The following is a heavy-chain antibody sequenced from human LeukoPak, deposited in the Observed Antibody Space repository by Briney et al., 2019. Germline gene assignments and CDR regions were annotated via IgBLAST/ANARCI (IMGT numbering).Heavy chain of an antibody. CDR1: GNTFTGYY. V-gene: IGHV1-2*02. D-gene: IGHD3-10*01. J-gene: IGHJ4*02. Sequence: ASVKVSCKASGNTFTGYYMHWVRQAPGQGLEWMGWINPNSGGTNYAQKFQGRVTMTRDTSISTAYMELSRLRSDDTAVYYCARDVMVRGVIGNYWGQGTLVTVSS. CDR2: INPNSGGT. CDR3: ARDVMVRGVIGNY.